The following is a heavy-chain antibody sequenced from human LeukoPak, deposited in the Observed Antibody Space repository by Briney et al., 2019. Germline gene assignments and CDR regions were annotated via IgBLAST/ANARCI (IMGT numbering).Heavy chain of an antibody. CDR1: GDSVSNNSAA. V-gene: IGHV6-1*01. D-gene: IGHD3/OR15-3a*01. Sequence: SQTLSLTCVISGDSVSNNSAAWTWIRQSPSRGLEWLGRTYKRSKWYNDYAPSVKGRITINPDTSKNQFSLQLNSVTPEDTAVYYCARDRGLDDFWDAYDFWGQGTMVIVSS. J-gene: IGHJ3*01. CDR2: TYKRSKWYN. CDR3: ARDRGLDDFWDAYDF.